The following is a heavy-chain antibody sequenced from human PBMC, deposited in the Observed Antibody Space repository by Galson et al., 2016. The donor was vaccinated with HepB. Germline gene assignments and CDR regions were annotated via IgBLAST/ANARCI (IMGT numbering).Heavy chain of an antibody. J-gene: IGHJ4*02. CDR1: GFTFINYA. V-gene: IGHV3-23*01. CDR2: ISGSGGST. Sequence: SLRLSCAASGFTFINYAMTWVRQATGKGLEWVSSISGSGGSTYYADSVMGRFTISRDNSKNTLYLQMNSLRVDDTAVYHCAKGTTLQVHFGYFDHWGQGTLVTVSS. D-gene: IGHD1/OR15-1a*01. CDR3: AKGTTLQVHFGYFDH.